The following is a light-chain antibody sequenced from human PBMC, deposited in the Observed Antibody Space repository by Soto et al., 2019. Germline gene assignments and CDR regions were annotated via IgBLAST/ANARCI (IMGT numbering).Light chain of an antibody. J-gene: IGKJ2*01. Sequence: DIQVTQSPSTLSASVGDRVIIACRASQTADKWVAWYQQKPGKAPNVLIYDASRLESGVPSRFSGSGSGTLFTLTISNLQPDDFATYYCQQYNDYPYTFGQATKVEI. V-gene: IGKV1-5*01. CDR1: QTADKW. CDR3: QQYNDYPYT. CDR2: DAS.